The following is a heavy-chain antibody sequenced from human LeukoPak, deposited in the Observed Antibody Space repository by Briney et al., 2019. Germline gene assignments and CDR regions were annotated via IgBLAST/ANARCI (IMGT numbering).Heavy chain of an antibody. V-gene: IGHV4-61*02. CDR2: IYTSGST. CDR3: ARDSAAAGPYYYYYYMDV. Sequence: PSQTLSLTCTVSGGSISSGSYYWSWIRQPAGKGLEWIGRIYTSGSTNYNPSLKSRVTISVDTSKNQFSLKLSSVTAADTAVYYCARDSAAAGPYYYYYYMDVWGKGTTVTVSS. D-gene: IGHD6-13*01. CDR1: GGSISSGSYY. J-gene: IGHJ6*03.